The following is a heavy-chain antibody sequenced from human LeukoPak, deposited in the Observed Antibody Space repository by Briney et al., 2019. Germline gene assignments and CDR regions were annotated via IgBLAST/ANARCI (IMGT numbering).Heavy chain of an antibody. D-gene: IGHD6-19*01. CDR2: INHSGST. J-gene: IGHJ1*01. V-gene: IGHV4-34*01. CDR3: ARIAESSGWSRGRYFQH. Sequence: SETLSLTCAVYGGSFSGYYWSWIRQPPGKGLEWIGEINHSGSTNNNPSLKSRVTTSVDTSKNQFSLKLSSVTAADTAVYYCARIAESSGWSRGRYFQHWGQGTLVTVSS. CDR1: GGSFSGYY.